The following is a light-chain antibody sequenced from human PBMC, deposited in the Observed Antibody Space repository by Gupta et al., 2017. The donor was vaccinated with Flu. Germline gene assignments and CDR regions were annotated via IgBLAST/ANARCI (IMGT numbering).Light chain of an antibody. CDR3: QQANSFPLT. V-gene: IGKV1-12*01. J-gene: IGKJ4*01. CDR1: QDIRTW. Sequence: DIQMTQSPSYASASVGDTITITCRASQDIRTWLAWYQQKPGKAPNLLIYGASNLQSGVPSKFSGTGSGTDFTLTISSLQPEDFATYYCQQANSFPLTFGGGTKVDIK. CDR2: GAS.